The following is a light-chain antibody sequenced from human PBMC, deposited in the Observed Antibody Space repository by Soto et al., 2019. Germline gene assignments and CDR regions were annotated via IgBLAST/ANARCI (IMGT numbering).Light chain of an antibody. CDR2: GAS. J-gene: IGKJ2*01. CDR1: QSVSSSC. V-gene: IGKV3-20*01. Sequence: EIVLTQSPGTLSLSPGERATLSCRASQSVSSSCLAWYHQKPGQAPGLLIYGASSRATGIPDRFSGSGSGTDFTLTISRLEPEDFAVYYCQHYGSSTGYTFGQGTKLEIK. CDR3: QHYGSSTGYT.